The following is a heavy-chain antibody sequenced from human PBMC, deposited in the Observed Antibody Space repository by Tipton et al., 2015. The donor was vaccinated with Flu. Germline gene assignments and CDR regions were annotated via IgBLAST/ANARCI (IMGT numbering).Heavy chain of an antibody. D-gene: IGHD2-15*01. CDR1: GGSFSGYY. CDR2: INYSGST. CDR3: ARLGATPGWAPYYYYYYGMDF. V-gene: IGHV4-34*01. Sequence: TLSLTCAVYGGSFSGYYWSWIRQPLGKGLEWIGEINYSGSTNYNPSLKSRVTISVDTSKNQFSLKLSSVTAADTAVYYCARLGATPGWAPYYYYYYGMDFWGRGTTVTVSS. J-gene: IGHJ6*02.